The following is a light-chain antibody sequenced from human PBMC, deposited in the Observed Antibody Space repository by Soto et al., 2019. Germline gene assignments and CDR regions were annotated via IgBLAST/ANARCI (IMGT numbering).Light chain of an antibody. Sequence: EIVLTQSPATLSLSPGERATLSCRASQSLNIYLAWYQQKPGQAPRLLIYDASNRATGIPARFSGSGSGTDFTLTINSVEPEDSAVYYCQQRVNWPTLTFGGGTKVDIK. V-gene: IGKV3-11*01. CDR3: QQRVNWPTLT. J-gene: IGKJ4*01. CDR2: DAS. CDR1: QSLNIY.